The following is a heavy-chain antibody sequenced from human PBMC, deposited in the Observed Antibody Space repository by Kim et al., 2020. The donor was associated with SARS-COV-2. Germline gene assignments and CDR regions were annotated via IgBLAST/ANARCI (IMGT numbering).Heavy chain of an antibody. D-gene: IGHD2-21*02. CDR2: IYPDDSDT. J-gene: IGHJ5*02. CDR3: ARRYGGGGDCFDYWFDA. Sequence: GESLKISCKGSGYRFSSYWVAWARQMPGKGLEWMGIIYPDDSDTRYSPSFRGQVTISADKSTGTAYLQWSSLKASDTAIYYCARRYGGGGDCFDYWFDAWGQPTLVTVPS. V-gene: IGHV5-51*01. CDR1: GYRFSSYW.